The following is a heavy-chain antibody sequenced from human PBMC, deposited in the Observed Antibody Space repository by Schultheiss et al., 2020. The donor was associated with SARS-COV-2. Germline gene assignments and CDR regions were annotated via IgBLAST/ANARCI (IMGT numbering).Heavy chain of an antibody. CDR2: IKQDGSEK. V-gene: IGHV3-7*05. CDR1: GFTFSSYW. CDR3: ARERVPAASAPCFDY. Sequence: GESLKISCAASGFTFSSYWMSWVRQAPGKGLEWVANIKQDGSEKYYVDSVKGRFTISRDNAKNSLYLQMNSLRAEDTAVYYCARERVPAASAPCFDYWGQGTLVTVSS. J-gene: IGHJ4*02. D-gene: IGHD2-2*01.